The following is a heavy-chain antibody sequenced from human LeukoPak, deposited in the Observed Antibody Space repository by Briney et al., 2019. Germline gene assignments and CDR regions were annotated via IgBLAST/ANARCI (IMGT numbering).Heavy chain of an antibody. Sequence: GASVKVSCKASGGTFSSYPFTWVRQAPGQGLEWMGEITPIFGAANYAQTFQGRVTITADESTSTVFMELSSLRSDDTAVYYCARDVDTAMESLFDYWGQGTLVTVSS. J-gene: IGHJ4*02. V-gene: IGHV1-69*13. D-gene: IGHD5-18*01. CDR2: ITPIFGAA. CDR3: ARDVDTAMESLFDY. CDR1: GGTFSSYP.